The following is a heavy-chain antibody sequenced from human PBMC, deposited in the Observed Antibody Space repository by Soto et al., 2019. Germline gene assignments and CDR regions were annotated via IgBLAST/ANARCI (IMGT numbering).Heavy chain of an antibody. CDR1: GGSISSGGYY. CDR3: AKGAIAAAGNGI. Sequence: SETLSLTCTVSGGSISSGGYYWSWIRQHPGKGLEWIGYIYYSGSTYYTPSLKSRVTISVDTSKNQFSLKMSSVTAADTAVYYCAKGAIAAAGNGIWGQGTLVTVSS. J-gene: IGHJ4*02. D-gene: IGHD6-13*01. V-gene: IGHV4-31*03. CDR2: IYYSGST.